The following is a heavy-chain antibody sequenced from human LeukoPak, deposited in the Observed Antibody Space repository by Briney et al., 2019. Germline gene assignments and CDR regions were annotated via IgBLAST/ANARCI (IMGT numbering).Heavy chain of an antibody. J-gene: IGHJ6*03. CDR1: GYSISSGYY. CDR2: IYHSGSI. CDR3: ARRSYYYYMDV. Sequence: SETLSLTCTVSGYSISSGYYWGWIRQPPGKGLEWIGSIYHSGSIYYNSPLKSRVTISVDTSKNQFSLKLSSVTAADTAVYYCARRSYYYYMDVWGKGTTVTVSS. V-gene: IGHV4-38-2*02.